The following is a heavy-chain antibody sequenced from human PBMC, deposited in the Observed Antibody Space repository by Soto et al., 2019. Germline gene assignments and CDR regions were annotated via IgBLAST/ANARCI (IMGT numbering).Heavy chain of an antibody. V-gene: IGHV4-31*03. J-gene: IGHJ5*02. Sequence: QVQLQESGPGLVKPSQTLSLTCTVSGGSISSGGYYWSWIRQHPGKGLEWIGYIYYSGSTYYNPSPNSRLTISVDPSQNPSSLKLSSVTAADSAVYYGARVGGTNWCDPWGQGTLVTVSS. D-gene: IGHD3-16*01. CDR2: IYYSGST. CDR1: GGSISSGGYY. CDR3: ARVGGTNWCDP.